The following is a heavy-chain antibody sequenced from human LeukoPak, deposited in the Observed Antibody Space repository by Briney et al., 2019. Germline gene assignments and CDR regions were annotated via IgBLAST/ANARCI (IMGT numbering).Heavy chain of an antibody. CDR1: GFTFSSHA. J-gene: IGHJ5*02. D-gene: IGHD2-2*01. Sequence: PGGSLRLSYAASGFTFSSHAMHWVRQAPGKGLEYVSSISSDGGNIYYVESVKGRFTISRDTSKNTLHLQMGSLRDEDMAVSSSSIISWGQGTLVTVSS. CDR2: ISSDGGNI. CDR3: SIIS. V-gene: IGHV3-64*02.